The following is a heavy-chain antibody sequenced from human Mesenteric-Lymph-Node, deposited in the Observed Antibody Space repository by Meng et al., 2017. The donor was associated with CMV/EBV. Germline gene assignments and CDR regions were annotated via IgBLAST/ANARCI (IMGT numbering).Heavy chain of an antibody. Sequence: GESLKISCAASGFTFSDYFMSWIRQAPGKGLEWVSYISSSGKTPHYADSVKGRFTISRDNADNSLYLQMNGLRAEDTAVYYCTRDAPNCFDPWGQGTLVTVSS. CDR2: ISSSGKTP. D-gene: IGHD2-21*01. J-gene: IGHJ5*02. CDR3: TRDAPNCFDP. CDR1: GFTFSDYF. V-gene: IGHV3-11*04.